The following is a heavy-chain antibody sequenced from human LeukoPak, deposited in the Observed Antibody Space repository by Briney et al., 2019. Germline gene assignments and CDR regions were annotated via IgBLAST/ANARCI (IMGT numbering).Heavy chain of an antibody. J-gene: IGHJ6*02. D-gene: IGHD3-9*01. CDR2: INHSGST. Sequence: SETLSLTCAVYGGSFSGYYWSWIRQPPGKGLGWIGEINHSGSTNYNPSLKSRVTISVDTSKNQFSLKLSSVTAADTAVYYCARGTYYDILTGYSGVGYYGMDVWGQGTTVTVSS. V-gene: IGHV4-34*01. CDR3: ARGTYYDILTGYSGVGYYGMDV. CDR1: GGSFSGYY.